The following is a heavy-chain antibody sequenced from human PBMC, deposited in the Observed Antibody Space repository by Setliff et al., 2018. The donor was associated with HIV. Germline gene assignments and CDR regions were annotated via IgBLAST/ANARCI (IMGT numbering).Heavy chain of an antibody. J-gene: IGHJ4*02. V-gene: IGHV3-23*01. CDR1: GFSFRTYA. CDR2: ITGSGGDI. D-gene: IGHD3-16*01. CDR3: AKDGESRGGFTTFDS. Sequence: GGSLRLSCAASGFSFRTYAMSWVRQAPGKGLEWVSAITGSGGDIYYADSVKGRFTIPRDTSKNTLHLQMSSLRADDTALYYCAKDGESRGGFTTFDSWGQGTLVTVSS.